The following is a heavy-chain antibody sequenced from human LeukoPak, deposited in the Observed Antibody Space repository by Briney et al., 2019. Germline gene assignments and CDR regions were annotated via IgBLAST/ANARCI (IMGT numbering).Heavy chain of an antibody. Sequence: ASVKVSCKASGYTFTNYYIHWVRQAPGQGLEWMGWINPNSGGTDCAQRFQGRVTMTRDTSITMLYMEMSSLTPDDTAVYYCARAGYCSDGKCYTFDYWGQGTLVTVSS. J-gene: IGHJ4*02. CDR3: ARAGYCSDGKCYTFDY. CDR2: INPNSGGT. V-gene: IGHV1-2*02. D-gene: IGHD2-15*01. CDR1: GYTFTNYY.